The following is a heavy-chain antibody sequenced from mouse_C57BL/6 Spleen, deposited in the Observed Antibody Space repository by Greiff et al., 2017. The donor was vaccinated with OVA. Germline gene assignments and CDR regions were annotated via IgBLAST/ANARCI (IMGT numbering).Heavy chain of an antibody. CDR2: ISYDGSN. V-gene: IGHV3-6*01. CDR1: GYSITSGYY. J-gene: IGHJ4*01. CDR3: ASLITTVVAKGAMDY. Sequence: VQLQQSGPGLVKPSQSLSLTCSVTGYSITSGYYWNWIRQFPGNKLEWMGYISYDGSNNYNPSLKNRISITRDTSKNQFFLKLNSVTTEDTATYYCASLITTVVAKGAMDYWGQGTSVTVSS. D-gene: IGHD1-1*01.